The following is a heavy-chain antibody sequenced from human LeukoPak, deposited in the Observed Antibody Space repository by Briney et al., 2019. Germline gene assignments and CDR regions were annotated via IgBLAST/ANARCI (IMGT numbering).Heavy chain of an antibody. CDR3: ARVPPYSGNFAFYEYGLDV. D-gene: IGHD4-23*01. Sequence: ASVKVSCKASGGTFSSYAISWVRQATGQGLEWMGWMNPNSANTGYAQKFQGRVTMTRDTSISTAYMELSSLRSEDTAVYYCARVPPYSGNFAFYEYGLDVWGQGTTVTVSS. CDR1: GGTFSSYA. CDR2: MNPNSANT. J-gene: IGHJ6*02. V-gene: IGHV1-8*02.